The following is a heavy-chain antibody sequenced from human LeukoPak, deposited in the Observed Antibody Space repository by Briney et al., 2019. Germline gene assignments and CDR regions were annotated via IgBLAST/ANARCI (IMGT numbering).Heavy chain of an antibody. CDR1: GFTVSSNY. V-gene: IGHV3-66*01. Sequence: GGSLRLSCAASGFTVSSNYMSWVRQAPGKGLEWVSVIYSGGSTYYADSVKGRFTISRDNSKNTLYLQMNSLRAEDTAVYYCARGFRTITMVRGLFDYWGQGTLVTASS. CDR3: ARGFRTITMVRGLFDY. CDR2: IYSGGST. D-gene: IGHD3-10*01. J-gene: IGHJ4*02.